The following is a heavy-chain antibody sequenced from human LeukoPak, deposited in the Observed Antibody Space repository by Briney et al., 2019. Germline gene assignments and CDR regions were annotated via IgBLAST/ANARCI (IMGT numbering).Heavy chain of an antibody. J-gene: IGHJ6*02. D-gene: IGHD3-10*01. V-gene: IGHV5-10-1*01. Sequence: GESLKISCKGSGYSFTSYWISWVRQMPGKGLEWMGRIDPSDSYTNYSPSFQGHVTISADKSISTAYLQWSSLKASDTAMHYCARLGPMVRGYYYYGMDVWGQGTTVTVSS. CDR1: GYSFTSYW. CDR2: IDPSDSYT. CDR3: ARLGPMVRGYYYYGMDV.